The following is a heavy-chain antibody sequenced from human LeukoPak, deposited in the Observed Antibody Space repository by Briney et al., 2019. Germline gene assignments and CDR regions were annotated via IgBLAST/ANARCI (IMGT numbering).Heavy chain of an antibody. D-gene: IGHD3-9*01. V-gene: IGHV4-34*01. CDR3: AIPRGLQRTLTN. Sequence: SETLSLTCAVYGGSFSGYYWSSIRQPPGKGLEWIGEINHSGSTNYNPSLKSRVTISVDTSKNQFSLKLSSVTAADTAVYYCAIPRGLQRTLTNWGQGTLVTVSS. CDR1: GGSFSGYY. J-gene: IGHJ4*02. CDR2: INHSGST.